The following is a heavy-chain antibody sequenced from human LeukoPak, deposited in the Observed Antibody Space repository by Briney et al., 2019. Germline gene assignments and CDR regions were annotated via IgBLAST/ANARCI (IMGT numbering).Heavy chain of an antibody. J-gene: IGHJ4*02. CDR1: GGSFSGYY. Sequence: SETLSLACAVYGGSFSGYYWSWIRQPPGKGLEWIGEINHSGSTNYNPSLKSRVTISVDTSKNQFSLKLSSVTAADTAVYYCARESTATWGQGTLVTVSS. D-gene: IGHD4-17*01. CDR3: ARESTAT. CDR2: INHSGST. V-gene: IGHV4-34*01.